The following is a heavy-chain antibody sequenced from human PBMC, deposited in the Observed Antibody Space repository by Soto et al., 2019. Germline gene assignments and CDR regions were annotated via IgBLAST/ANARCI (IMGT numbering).Heavy chain of an antibody. V-gene: IGHV3-11*01. CDR2: ISSSGSTI. Sequence: GGSLRLSCAASGFTFSDYYMSWIRQAPGKGLEWVSYISSSGSTIYYADSVKGRFTISRDNAKNSLYLQMNSLRAEDTAVYYCARDSFRYGLLWFGESNYNWFDPWSQGALVTVSS. CDR1: GFTFSDYY. CDR3: ARDSFRYGLLWFGESNYNWFDP. J-gene: IGHJ5*02. D-gene: IGHD3-10*01.